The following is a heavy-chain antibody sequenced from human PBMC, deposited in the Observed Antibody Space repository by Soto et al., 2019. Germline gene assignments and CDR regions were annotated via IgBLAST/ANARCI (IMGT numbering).Heavy chain of an antibody. CDR1: GYTFTNYA. CDR3: ARESQLLREWLFWVPPNWFGP. Sequence: QVQLVQSGAEVKKPGASVKVSCKASGYTFTNYAMHWVRQAPGQRPEWMGWINTGNGNTKYSEKFQGRVTITRDTSASTAYMELTSLKSEDTPVYYCARESQLLREWLFWVPPNWFGPWGQGTLVTVSS. V-gene: IGHV1-3*04. D-gene: IGHD3-3*01. CDR2: INTGNGNT. J-gene: IGHJ5*02.